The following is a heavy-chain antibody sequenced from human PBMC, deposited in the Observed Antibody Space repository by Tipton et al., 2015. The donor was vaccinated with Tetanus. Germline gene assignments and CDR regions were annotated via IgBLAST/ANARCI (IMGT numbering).Heavy chain of an antibody. CDR3: ARVVAATALIDY. CDR1: GYSFTSYW. Sequence: QLVQSGAEVKKPGESLRISCEGSGYSFTSYWISWVRQMPGKGLEWMGRIDPSDSYTNYSPSFQGHVTISADKSISTAYLQWSSLKASDTAMYYCARVVAATALIDYWGQGTLVTVSS. V-gene: IGHV5-10-1*01. D-gene: IGHD2-15*01. J-gene: IGHJ4*02. CDR2: IDPSDSYT.